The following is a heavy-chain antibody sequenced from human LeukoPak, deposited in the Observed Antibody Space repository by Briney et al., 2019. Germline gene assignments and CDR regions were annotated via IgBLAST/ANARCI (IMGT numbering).Heavy chain of an antibody. CDR1: GGSISSTSYY. J-gene: IGHJ4*02. CDR2: IYYSGST. CDR3: ARDAYYYGSGSYYFDY. V-gene: IGHV4-39*07. Sequence: PSETLSLTCTVSGGSISSTSYYWGWIRQPPGKGLEWIGNIYYSGSTYYNPSLNSRVTMSVDTSKNQFSLKLSSVTAADTAVYYCARDAYYYGSGSYYFDYWGQGTLVTVSS. D-gene: IGHD3-10*01.